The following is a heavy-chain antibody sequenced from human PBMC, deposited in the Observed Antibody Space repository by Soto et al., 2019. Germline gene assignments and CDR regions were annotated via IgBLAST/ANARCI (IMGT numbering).Heavy chain of an antibody. D-gene: IGHD6-19*01. CDR1: GFTFSSYS. J-gene: IGHJ4*02. V-gene: IGHV3-48*01. CDR3: ARDLPGYSSGWYRLTHFDY. CDR2: ISSSSSTI. Sequence: EVQLVESGGGLVQPGGSLRLSCAASGFTFSSYSMNWVRQAPGKGLEWVSYISSSSSTIYYADSVKGRFTISRDNAKNSLYLQMNSLRAEDTAVYYCARDLPGYSSGWYRLTHFDYWGQGTLVTVSS.